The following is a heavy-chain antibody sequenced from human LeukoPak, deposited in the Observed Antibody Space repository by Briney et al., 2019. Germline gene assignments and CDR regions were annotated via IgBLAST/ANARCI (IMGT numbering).Heavy chain of an antibody. V-gene: IGHV4-34*01. J-gene: IGHJ4*02. CDR1: GESFSGND. CDR2: INHSGST. D-gene: IGHD2-2*01. Sequence: SETLSLTCAVSGESFSGNDWNWIRQPPGKGLEWIGEINHSGSTNYSPSLKSRVTISVDTSKNQFSLKLSSVTAADTAVYYCARGITKPDPIVVVPAAIRVAQAFDYWGQGTLVTVSS. CDR3: ARGITKPDPIVVVPAAIRVAQAFDY.